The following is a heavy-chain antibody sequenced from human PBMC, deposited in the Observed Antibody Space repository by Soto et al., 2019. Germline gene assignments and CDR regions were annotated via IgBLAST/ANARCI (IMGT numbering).Heavy chain of an antibody. CDR2: INPNSGGT. D-gene: IGHD6-13*01. CDR3: ARGAAAGIILPYYYYGMDV. V-gene: IGHV1-2*02. Sequence: QVQLVQSGAEVKKPGASVKVSCKASGYTFTGYYMHWVRQAPGQGLEWMGWINPNSGGTNYAQKFQGRVTMTRDTSTSTAYMELRSLRSDDTAVYYCARGAAAGIILPYYYYGMDVWGQGTTVTVSS. J-gene: IGHJ6*02. CDR1: GYTFTGYY.